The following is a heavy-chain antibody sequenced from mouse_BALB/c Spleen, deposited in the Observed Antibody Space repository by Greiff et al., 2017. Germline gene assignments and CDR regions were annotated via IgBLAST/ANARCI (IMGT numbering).Heavy chain of an antibody. V-gene: IGHV1-63*02. J-gene: IGHJ3*01. CDR1: GYTFTNYW. CDR2: IYPGGGYT. Sequence: QVQLQQSGAELVRPGTSVKISCKASGYTFTNYWLGWVKQRPGHGLEWIGDIYPGGGYTNYNEKFKGKATLTADTSSSTAYMQLSSLTSEDSAVYVCATAYYGNYLAWFAYWGQGTLVTVSA. CDR3: ATAYYGNYLAWFAY. D-gene: IGHD2-10*01.